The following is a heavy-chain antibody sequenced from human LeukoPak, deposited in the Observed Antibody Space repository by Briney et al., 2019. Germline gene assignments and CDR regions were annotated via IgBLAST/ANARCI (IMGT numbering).Heavy chain of an antibody. D-gene: IGHD5-18*01. CDR1: GYTFTSYD. V-gene: IGHV1-8*03. J-gene: IGHJ4*02. CDR3: AKDPARGIQLWPGSDY. CDR2: MNPNSGNT. Sequence: ASVKVSCKASGYTFTSYDINWVRQATGQGLEWMGWMNPNSGNTGYAQKFQGRVTITRNTSISTAYMELSSLRSEDTAVYYCAKDPARGIQLWPGSDYWGQGTLVTVSS.